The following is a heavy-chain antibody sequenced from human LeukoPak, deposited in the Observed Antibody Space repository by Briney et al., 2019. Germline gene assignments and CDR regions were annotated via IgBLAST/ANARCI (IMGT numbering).Heavy chain of an antibody. CDR2: IYYSGST. CDR3: ARDSIGYGRPGAFDY. D-gene: IGHD5-12*01. Sequence: SETLSLTCTVSGGSISSYYWSWIRQPPGKGLEWIGYIYYSGSTNYNPSLKSRVTISVDTSKNQFSLKLSSVTAADTAVYYCARDSIGYGRPGAFDYWGQGTLVTASS. CDR1: GGSISSYY. J-gene: IGHJ4*02. V-gene: IGHV4-59*01.